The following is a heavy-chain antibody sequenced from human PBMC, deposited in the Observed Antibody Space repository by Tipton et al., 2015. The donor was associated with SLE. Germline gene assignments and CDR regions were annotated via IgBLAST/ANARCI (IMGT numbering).Heavy chain of an antibody. V-gene: IGHV4-38-2*01. CDR3: ARRGLLVVPT. CDR2: MFHSGST. CDR1: GSSICSGFY. D-gene: IGHD2-2*01. Sequence: TLSLTCAVSGSSICSGFYLAWVRQPPGKGPEWIGSMFHSGSTYYNPSLQSRVSISVDTSKKQFSLKLTSVTAAGTAVYYCARRGLLVVPTWGQGTLVTVSS. J-gene: IGHJ5*02.